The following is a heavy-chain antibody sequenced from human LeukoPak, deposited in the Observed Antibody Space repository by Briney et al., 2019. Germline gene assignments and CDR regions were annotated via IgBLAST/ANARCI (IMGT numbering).Heavy chain of an antibody. CDR3: AKGPRGSYFWGYY. D-gene: IGHD1-26*01. V-gene: IGHV3-23*01. CDR2: ISGSGGST. CDR1: GFTFGDYA. J-gene: IGHJ4*02. Sequence: GSLRLSCTTSGFTFGDYAMSWVRQAPGKGLEWVSAISGSGGSTYYADSVKGRFTISRDNSKHTLYLQMNSLRAEDTAVYYCAKGPRGSYFWGYYWGQGTLVTVSP.